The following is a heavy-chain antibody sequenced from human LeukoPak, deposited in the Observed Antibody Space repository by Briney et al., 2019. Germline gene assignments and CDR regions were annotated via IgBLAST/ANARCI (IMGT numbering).Heavy chain of an antibody. CDR3: AREAKYSYGCDY. CDR1: GFTFSSYG. V-gene: IGHV3-33*01. Sequence: GRSLRLSCAASGFTFSSYGMHWVRQAPGKGLEWVAVIWYDGSNKYYADSVKGRFTISRDNSKNTLYPQMNSLRAEDTAVYYCAREAKYSYGCDYWGQGTLVTVSS. CDR2: IWYDGSNK. D-gene: IGHD5-18*01. J-gene: IGHJ4*02.